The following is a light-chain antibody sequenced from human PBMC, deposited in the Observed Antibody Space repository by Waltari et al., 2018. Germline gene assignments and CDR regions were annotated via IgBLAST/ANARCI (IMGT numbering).Light chain of an antibody. CDR1: QSVGVN. CDR3: QQRRTWPSIT. Sequence: IVLTQSPATLSLSPGQRGTLSCRASQSVGVNLAWYQQKPGQAPRLLIYDASNRATGIPARFSGSGSGTDFTLTISSLEPEDFAVYYCQQRRTWPSITFGQGTRLEI. J-gene: IGKJ5*01. V-gene: IGKV3-11*01. CDR2: DAS.